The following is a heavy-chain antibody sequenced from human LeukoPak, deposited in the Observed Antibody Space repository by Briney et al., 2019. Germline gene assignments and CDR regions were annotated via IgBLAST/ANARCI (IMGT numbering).Heavy chain of an antibody. CDR1: GFTFDDYA. CDR3: GREWELLIPHAFDM. J-gene: IGHJ3*02. CDR2: ISFDGSDK. V-gene: IGHV3-30*04. D-gene: IGHD1-26*01. Sequence: GGSLRLSCAASGFTFDDYAMHWVRQAPGKGLEWVAFISFDGSDKDYADSVKGRFTISRDNLDNTLYLQMSSLRAEDTAVYYCGREWELLIPHAFDMWGRGTMVTVSS.